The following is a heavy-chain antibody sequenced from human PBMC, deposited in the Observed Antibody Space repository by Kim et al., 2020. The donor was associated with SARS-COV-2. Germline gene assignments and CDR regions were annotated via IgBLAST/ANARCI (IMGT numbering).Heavy chain of an antibody. CDR2: IDPSDSYT. V-gene: IGHV5-10-1*01. CDR3: ARLYYYDSSGYSTDY. J-gene: IGHJ4*02. CDR1: GYSFTSYW. Sequence: GESLKISCKGSGYSFTSYWISWVRQMPGKGLEWMGRIDPSDSYTNYSPSFQGHVTISADKSISTAYLQWSSLKASDTAMYYCARLYYYDSSGYSTDYWGQGTLVTVSS. D-gene: IGHD3-22*01.